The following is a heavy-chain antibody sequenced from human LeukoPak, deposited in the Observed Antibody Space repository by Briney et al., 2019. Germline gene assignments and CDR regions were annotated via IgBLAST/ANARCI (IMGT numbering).Heavy chain of an antibody. CDR3: ARDKVYYYGSGSYYPPNWFDP. CDR2: INPSGGST. V-gene: IGHV1-46*01. D-gene: IGHD3-10*01. CDR1: GYTFTGYY. J-gene: IGHJ5*02. Sequence: GASVKVSCKASGYTFTGYYMHWVRQAPGQGLEWMGIINPSGGSTSYAQKFQGRVTMTRDTSTSTVYMELSSLRSEDTAVYYCARDKVYYYGSGSYYPPNWFDPWGQGTLVTVSS.